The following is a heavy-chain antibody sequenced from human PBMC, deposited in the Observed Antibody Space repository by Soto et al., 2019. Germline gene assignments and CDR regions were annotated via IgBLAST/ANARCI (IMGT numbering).Heavy chain of an antibody. CDR2: IYYSGIT. CDR1: GGSISSYY. J-gene: IGHJ6*02. D-gene: IGHD6-19*01. V-gene: IGHV4-59*01. Sequence: QVQLQESGPGLVKPSETLSLTCTVSGGSISSYYWSWIRQPPGKGLEWIGYIYYSGITKYSPSLKSRDTISVDTSKNQYSLKLSSVTAADTAVYYCARDKVNIAVDGIHYFYGMDVWGQGTTVTVSS. CDR3: ARDKVNIAVDGIHYFYGMDV.